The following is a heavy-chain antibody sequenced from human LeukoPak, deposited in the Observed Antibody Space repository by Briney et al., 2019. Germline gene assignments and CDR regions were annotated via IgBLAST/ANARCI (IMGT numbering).Heavy chain of an antibody. CDR1: GYSFNAYW. CDR2: IFPADSDT. CDR3: ARHRYFQL. J-gene: IGHJ1*01. Sequence: KPGESLKISCKASGYSFNAYWVAWVRQMPGKGLEWMGIIFPADSDTRYSPSFQGQVTIPVDKSINTAYLQWSSLKASDTAMYYCARHRYFQLWGQGTLVTVSS. V-gene: IGHV5-51*01.